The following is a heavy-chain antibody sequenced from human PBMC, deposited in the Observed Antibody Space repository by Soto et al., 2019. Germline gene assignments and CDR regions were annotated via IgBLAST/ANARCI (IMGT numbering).Heavy chain of an antibody. J-gene: IGHJ4*02. D-gene: IGHD3-10*01. CDR1: GLSPTTSGIC. V-gene: IGHV2-70*01. CDR2: IDWDDDK. Sequence: GPTLVNPTETLTLPCKISGLSPTTSGICLSGIRQPAGKALEWLAFIDWDDDKYCSTSLKTRLTISKDTSKNQVVLTMTNMDPVDTATYYCARMDMVRGVYYFDYWGQGTLVTVSS. CDR3: ARMDMVRGVYYFDY.